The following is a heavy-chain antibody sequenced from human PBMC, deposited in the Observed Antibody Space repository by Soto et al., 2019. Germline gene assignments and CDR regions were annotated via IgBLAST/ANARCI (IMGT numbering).Heavy chain of an antibody. CDR3: ARVFLSSTSSTSHDAFDI. J-gene: IGHJ3*02. CDR2: IWYDGSNK. D-gene: IGHD2-2*01. V-gene: IGHV3-33*01. Sequence: GGTLRLSCAASGFTFSSYGMHWVRQAPGKGLEWVAVIWYDGSNKYYADSVKGRFTISRDNSKNTLYLQMNSLRAEDTAVYYCARVFLSSTSSTSHDAFDIWGQGTMVTVSS. CDR1: GFTFSSYG.